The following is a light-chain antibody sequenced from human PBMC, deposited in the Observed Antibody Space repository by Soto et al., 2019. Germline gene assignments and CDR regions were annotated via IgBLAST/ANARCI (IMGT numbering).Light chain of an antibody. CDR3: SSYTSSSPYV. J-gene: IGLJ1*01. Sequence: QSALTQPASVSGSPGQSITIPCTGTSSDVGGYNYVSWYQQHPGKAPKLTIYDVSNRPSGVSNRFSGSKSGNTASLTISGLQAEDEADYYCSSYTSSSPYVFGTGTKVTVL. V-gene: IGLV2-14*01. CDR2: DVS. CDR1: SSDVGGYNY.